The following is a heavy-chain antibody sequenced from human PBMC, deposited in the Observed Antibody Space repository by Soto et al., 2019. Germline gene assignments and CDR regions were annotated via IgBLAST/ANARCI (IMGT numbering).Heavy chain of an antibody. CDR1: GFTFSRYS. CDR3: ARIWPDKDCSTISCPCYFDY. V-gene: IGHV3-21*01. D-gene: IGHD2-21*01. Sequence: GGSLRLSCETSGFTFSRYSMNWVRQSPGRGLEWVSSISSSGSHTFYADSVRGRFTISRDNARDSLALQMDSLRAEDTAIYYCARIWPDKDCSTISCPCYFDYWGQGALVTVSS. J-gene: IGHJ4*02. CDR2: ISSSGSHT.